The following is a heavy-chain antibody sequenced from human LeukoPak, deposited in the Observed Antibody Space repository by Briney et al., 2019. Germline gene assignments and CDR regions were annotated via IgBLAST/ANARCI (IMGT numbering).Heavy chain of an antibody. CDR3: AKGGRYCSGGSCYRYYFYIDV. J-gene: IGHJ6*03. CDR2: ITYDGSNK. D-gene: IGHD2-15*01. CDR1: GSTFSSYG. V-gene: IGHV3-30*18. Sequence: PGGSLRLSCAASGSTFSSYGMHLVRQAPGKGLEWVVVITYDGSNKYHPDSVKGRFTISRDNSKYQVYLQMNCLRAEDTAVYYCAKGGRYCSGGSCYRYYFYIDVWGKGSTVTVSS.